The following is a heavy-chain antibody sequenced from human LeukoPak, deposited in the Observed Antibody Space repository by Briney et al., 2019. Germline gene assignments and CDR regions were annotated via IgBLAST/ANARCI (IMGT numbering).Heavy chain of an antibody. Sequence: PGGSLRLSCEVSGFTFSSYAMSWVRQAPGKGLEWVGLIKNKLDGGTTDYVAPVKGRFTISRDDSRNTLYLQMNSLKSEDTAMYYCASYNDRDAFNIWGQGTMVTVSS. J-gene: IGHJ3*02. CDR2: IKNKLDGGTT. V-gene: IGHV3-15*01. CDR3: ASYNDRDAFNI. CDR1: GFTFSSYA. D-gene: IGHD1-14*01.